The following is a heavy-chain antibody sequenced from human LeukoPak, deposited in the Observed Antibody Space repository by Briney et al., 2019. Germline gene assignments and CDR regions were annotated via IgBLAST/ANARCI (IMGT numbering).Heavy chain of an antibody. CDR1: GGSFSGYD. D-gene: IGHD1-1*01. CDR3: ARDRGTWNDDGFDY. J-gene: IGHJ4*02. CDR2: INHSGST. Sequence: SETLSLTCAIYGGSFSGYDWSWIRQPPGKGLEWIAEINHSGSTNYNPSLKSRVTISVDTSKNQFSLKLSSVTAADTAVYYCARDRGTWNDDGFDYWGQGTLVTVSS. V-gene: IGHV4-34*01.